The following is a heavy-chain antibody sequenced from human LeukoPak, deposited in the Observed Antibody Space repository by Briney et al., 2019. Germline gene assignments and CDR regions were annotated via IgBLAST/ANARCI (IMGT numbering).Heavy chain of an antibody. CDR1: GFTFDDYA. CDR3: AREPPTMVRGVIIIAYYYMDV. Sequence: GGSLRLSYAASGFTFDDYAVHWVRQAPGKGLEWVSGISWNSGSIGYADSVKGRFIISRDNAKNSLYLQMNSLRAEDTAVYYCAREPPTMVRGVIIIAYYYMDVWGKGTTVTVSS. CDR2: ISWNSGSI. D-gene: IGHD3-10*01. J-gene: IGHJ6*03. V-gene: IGHV3-9*01.